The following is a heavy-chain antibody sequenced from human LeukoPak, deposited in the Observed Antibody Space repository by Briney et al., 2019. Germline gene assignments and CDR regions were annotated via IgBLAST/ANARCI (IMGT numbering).Heavy chain of an antibody. Sequence: ALVKVSCKASGGTFSSYAISWVRQAPGQGLEWMGGIIAIFGTANYAQKFQGRVTITTDESTSTAYMELSSLRSEDTAVYYCARAPYFYNSSGYYYVVDYWGQGTLVTVSS. D-gene: IGHD3-22*01. V-gene: IGHV1-69*05. CDR1: GGTFSSYA. CDR3: ARAPYFYNSSGYYYVVDY. J-gene: IGHJ4*02. CDR2: IIAIFGTA.